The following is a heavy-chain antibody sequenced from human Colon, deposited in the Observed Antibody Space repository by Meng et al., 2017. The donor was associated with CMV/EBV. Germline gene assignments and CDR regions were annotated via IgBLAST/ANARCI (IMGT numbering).Heavy chain of an antibody. CDR3: AKDQGHRGSYYGFFDY. CDR2: ILFDGTDT. V-gene: IGHV3-30*02. CDR1: GFTFNNYA. J-gene: IGHJ4*02. D-gene: IGHD1-26*01. Sequence: GESLKISCAASGFTFNNYAMHWVRQPPGKGLEWLGFILFDGTDTHYADSVKGRFTISRDDSKNTLYLQMHSLRPEDTAVYYCAKDQGHRGSYYGFFDYWGQGALVTVSS.